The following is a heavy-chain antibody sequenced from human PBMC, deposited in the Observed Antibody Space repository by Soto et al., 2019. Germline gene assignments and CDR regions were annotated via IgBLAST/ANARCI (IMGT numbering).Heavy chain of an antibody. D-gene: IGHD3-10*01. J-gene: IGHJ4*02. CDR3: ARSPYYYGSGSPPLDY. CDR1: GGSFSGYY. Sequence: SQTLSLPCGVDGGSFSGYYCSRIRQPPGKGLKWIGEINHSGSTNYNPSLKSRVTISVDTSKNQFSLKLSSVTAADTAVYYCARSPYYYGSGSPPLDYRGQRTLVTVSS. CDR2: INHSGST. V-gene: IGHV4-34*01.